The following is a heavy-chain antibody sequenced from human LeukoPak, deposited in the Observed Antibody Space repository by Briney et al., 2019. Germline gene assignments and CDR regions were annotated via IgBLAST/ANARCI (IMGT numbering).Heavy chain of an antibody. CDR1: GGSISSGGYY. Sequence: SQTLSLTCTVSGGSISSGGYYWSWIRQHPGKGLEWIGYIYYSGSTYYNPSLKSRVTISVDTSKNQFSLKLSSVTAADTAVYYCARVSLQGRDFDYWGQGTLVTVSS. J-gene: IGHJ4*02. CDR2: IYYSGST. CDR3: ARVSLQGRDFDY. D-gene: IGHD4-11*01. V-gene: IGHV4-31*03.